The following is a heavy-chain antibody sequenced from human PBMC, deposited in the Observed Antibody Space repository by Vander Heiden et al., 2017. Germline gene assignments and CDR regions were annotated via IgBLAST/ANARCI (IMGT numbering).Heavy chain of an antibody. Sequence: QVQLQESGPGLVKPSETLSTTCTASGGSVNNYYWSWIRQPPGKGLEWIGFIYSSGSTNYIPSLKSRITISLDTSKNQFSLKLSSVTAADTAVYFCARGFSGYTFDSWGQGTLVTVSS. D-gene: IGHD5-12*01. V-gene: IGHV4-59*02. CDR1: GGSVNNYY. J-gene: IGHJ4*02. CDR3: ARGFSGYTFDS. CDR2: IYSSGST.